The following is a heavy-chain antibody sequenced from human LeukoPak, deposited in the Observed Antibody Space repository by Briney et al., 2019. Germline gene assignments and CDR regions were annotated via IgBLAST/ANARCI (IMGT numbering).Heavy chain of an antibody. CDR2: VHYSAGT. Sequence: SSETLSLTCTVSGASISSYYWSWMRQSPGRGLEWLGYVHYSAGTNYNPSLSSRVSMSIDTSRSQFSLRLSSLTAVDTPVYYCARYLRDTGTYVFDYWGQGTLVTVSS. J-gene: IGHJ4*02. V-gene: IGHV4-59*01. D-gene: IGHD3-16*01. CDR3: ARYLRDTGTYVFDY. CDR1: GASISSYY.